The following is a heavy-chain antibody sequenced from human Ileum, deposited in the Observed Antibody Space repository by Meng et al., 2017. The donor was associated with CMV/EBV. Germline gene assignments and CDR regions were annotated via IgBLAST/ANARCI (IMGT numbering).Heavy chain of an antibody. J-gene: IGHJ4*02. Sequence: CKGSGYDFSTYWVAWVRQTPGKGLEWMGIIYPGDSDTRYSPSFQGQVTISADRSTNTAYLQWNSLKASDTAMYYCARSGSYTSGSQYWGQGTLVTVSS. CDR2: IYPGDSDT. D-gene: IGHD6-19*01. V-gene: IGHV5-51*01. CDR1: GYDFSTYW. CDR3: ARSGSYTSGSQY.